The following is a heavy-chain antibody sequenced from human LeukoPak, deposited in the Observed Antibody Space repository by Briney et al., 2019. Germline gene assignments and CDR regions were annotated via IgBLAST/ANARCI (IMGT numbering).Heavy chain of an antibody. CDR1: GFTFSSYG. Sequence: PGRSLRLSCAASGFTFSSYGMHWVRQAPGKGLEWVAVIWYDGSNKHYADPVKGRFTISRDNSKNTLYLQMSSLRADDTAIYYCARDAGLIVAAGIDYWGQGTLVTVSS. CDR3: ARDAGLIVAAGIDY. V-gene: IGHV3-33*01. CDR2: IWYDGSNK. J-gene: IGHJ4*02. D-gene: IGHD6-13*01.